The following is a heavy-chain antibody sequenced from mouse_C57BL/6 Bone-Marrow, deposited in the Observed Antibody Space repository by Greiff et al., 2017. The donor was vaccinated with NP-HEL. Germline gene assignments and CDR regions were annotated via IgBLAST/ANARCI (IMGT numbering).Heavy chain of an antibody. J-gene: IGHJ2*01. CDR1: GYTFTNYW. CDR3: ARWFYDYGFDY. CDR2: IYPGGGYT. Sequence: VKLVESGAELVRPGTSVKMSCKASGYTFTNYWIGWAKQRPGHGLEWIGDIYPGGGYTNYNEKFKGKATLTADKSSSTAYMQFSSLTSEDSAIYYCARWFYDYGFDYWGQGTTLTVSS. D-gene: IGHD2-4*01. V-gene: IGHV1-63*01.